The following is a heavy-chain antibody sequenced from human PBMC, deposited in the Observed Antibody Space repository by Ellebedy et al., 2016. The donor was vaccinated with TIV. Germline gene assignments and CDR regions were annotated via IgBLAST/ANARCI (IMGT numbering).Heavy chain of an antibody. Sequence: GESLKISCAASGFTFSSYAMSSVRQAQGKGLEWVSTISNTGSRTYYADSVECRFIISRDNSKKTLYLQMNSLRAEDTAVYYCAKGRGGGSDSSAPRYYFDYWGLGTLVTVSS. CDR2: ISNTGSRT. CDR1: GFTFSSYA. V-gene: IGHV3-23*01. J-gene: IGHJ4*02. D-gene: IGHD3-22*01. CDR3: AKGRGGGSDSSAPRYYFDY.